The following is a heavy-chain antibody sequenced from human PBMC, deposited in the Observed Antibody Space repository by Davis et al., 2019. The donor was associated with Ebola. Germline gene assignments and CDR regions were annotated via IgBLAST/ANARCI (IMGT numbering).Heavy chain of an antibody. CDR3: ARDKGLELRRGMDV. V-gene: IGHV3-11*06. CDR1: GFTFSAYY. J-gene: IGHJ6*02. D-gene: IGHD1-7*01. Sequence: PGGSLRLSCAASGFTFSAYYMSWIRQAPGKGLEWVSYISSSSSYTNYADSVKGRFTISRDNAKNSLYLQMNSLRAEDTAVYYCARDKGLELRRGMDVWGQGTTVTVSS. CDR2: ISSSSSYT.